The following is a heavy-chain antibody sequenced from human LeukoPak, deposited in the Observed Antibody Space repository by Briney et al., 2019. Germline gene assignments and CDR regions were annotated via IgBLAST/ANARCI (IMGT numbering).Heavy chain of an antibody. CDR3: AKEGSAGLEYFQH. CDR2: ISYDGSNK. CDR1: GFSFGSYA. J-gene: IGHJ1*01. Sequence: RGSLRLSCAASGFSFGSYAMSWVRQAAGKGLEWVAVISYDGSNKYYADSVKGRFTISRDNSKNTLYLQMNSLRAEDTAVYYCAKEGSAGLEYFQHWGQGTLVTVSS. D-gene: IGHD6-13*01. V-gene: IGHV3-30*18.